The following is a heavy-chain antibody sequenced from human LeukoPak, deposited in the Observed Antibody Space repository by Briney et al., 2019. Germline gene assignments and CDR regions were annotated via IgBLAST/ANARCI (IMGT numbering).Heavy chain of an antibody. J-gene: IGHJ4*02. Sequence: PSETLSLTCTVSGGSISSSSYYWGWIRQPPGKGLEWIGSIYYSGSTYYNPSLKSRVTISVDTSKNQFSLKLSSVTAADTAVYYCARHFRSPWIQLWFLEYYFDYWGQGTLVTVSS. CDR1: GGSISSSSYY. CDR2: IYYSGST. CDR3: ARHFRSPWIQLWFLEYYFDY. D-gene: IGHD5-18*01. V-gene: IGHV4-39*01.